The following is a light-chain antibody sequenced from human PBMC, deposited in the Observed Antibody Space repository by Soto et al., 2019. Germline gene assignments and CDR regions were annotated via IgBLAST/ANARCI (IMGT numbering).Light chain of an antibody. V-gene: IGLV2-14*01. CDR1: SSDVGGYNY. J-gene: IGLJ2*01. Sequence: QSALTQPASVSGSPGQSITIPCSGTSSDVGGYNYVSWYQQHPGKAPKLIIYEVSDRPSGVSDRFSGSKSGHTASLTISGLQPEDEADYYCISYTSSNTVDVLFGGGTKLTVL. CDR2: EVS. CDR3: ISYTSSNTVDVL.